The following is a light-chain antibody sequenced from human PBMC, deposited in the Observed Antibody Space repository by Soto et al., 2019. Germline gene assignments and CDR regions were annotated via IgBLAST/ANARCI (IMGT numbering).Light chain of an antibody. V-gene: IGKV3-20*01. Sequence: EIVMTQSPATLSVSPGERATLSCRASQSVSSDLVWYQQKPGQAPRLLIYGVSSRATGIPDRFSGSGSGTDFTLTISRLEPEDFAVYYCQQYGSSPLTFGGGTKVDIK. CDR3: QQYGSSPLT. J-gene: IGKJ4*01. CDR1: QSVSSD. CDR2: GVS.